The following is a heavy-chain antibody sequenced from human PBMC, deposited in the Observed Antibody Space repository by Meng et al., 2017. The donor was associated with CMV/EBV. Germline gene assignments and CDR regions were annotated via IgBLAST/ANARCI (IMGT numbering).Heavy chain of an antibody. Sequence: QVPLQESGPGLVKPSETLSLTCTVSGGSISSYYWSWIRQPPGKGLEWIWYIYYSGSTNYNPSLKSRVTISVDTSKNQFSLKLSSVTAADTAVYFCARDPDWHEFDYWGRGTLVTVSS. D-gene: IGHD3-9*01. CDR1: GGSISSYY. V-gene: IGHV4-59*01. CDR2: IYYSGST. J-gene: IGHJ4*02. CDR3: ARDPDWHEFDY.